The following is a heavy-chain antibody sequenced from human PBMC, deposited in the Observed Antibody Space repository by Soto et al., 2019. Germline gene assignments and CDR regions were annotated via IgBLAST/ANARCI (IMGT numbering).Heavy chain of an antibody. CDR2: ITNNGDTT. V-gene: IGHV3-23*04. J-gene: IGHJ3*01. CDR3: AMSAGYGGAFDV. Sequence: EKQLVESGGALAQPGGSLRLSCVGSGFTFSIYALTWVRQAPGKGQEWVSLITNNGDTTFFGDSVKGRFSISRDNSKNTLYLQLETLRAEDTAVYYCAMSAGYGGAFDVWGQGTMVAVSS. CDR1: GFTFSIYA. D-gene: IGHD5-12*01.